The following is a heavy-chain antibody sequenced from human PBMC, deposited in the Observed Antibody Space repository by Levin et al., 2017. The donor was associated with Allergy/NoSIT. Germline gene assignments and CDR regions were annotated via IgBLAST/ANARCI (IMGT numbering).Heavy chain of an antibody. V-gene: IGHV1-18*01. Sequence: PVASVKVSCKASGYTFTSYGISWVRQAPGQGLEWMGWISAYNGNTNYAQKLQGRVTMTTDTSTSTAYMELRSLRSDDTAVYYCARADEYSSSWYFDYWGQGTLVTVSS. CDR1: GYTFTSYG. CDR3: ARADEYSSSWYFDY. D-gene: IGHD6-13*01. CDR2: ISAYNGNT. J-gene: IGHJ4*02.